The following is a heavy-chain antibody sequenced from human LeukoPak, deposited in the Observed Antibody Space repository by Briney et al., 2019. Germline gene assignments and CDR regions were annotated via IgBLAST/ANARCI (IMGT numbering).Heavy chain of an antibody. CDR1: GFTFTSYY. Sequence: ASVKVSCKASGFTFTSYYIYWVRQAPGQGLEWMGWINPNNGGTNYAQKFQGRVTVTRDTSISTAYMELSRLTSDDTAVYYCARNFGDFWSGNDYNWFDPWGQGTLVTVSS. V-gene: IGHV1-2*02. J-gene: IGHJ5*02. CDR2: INPNNGGT. CDR3: ARNFGDFWSGNDYNWFDP. D-gene: IGHD3-3*01.